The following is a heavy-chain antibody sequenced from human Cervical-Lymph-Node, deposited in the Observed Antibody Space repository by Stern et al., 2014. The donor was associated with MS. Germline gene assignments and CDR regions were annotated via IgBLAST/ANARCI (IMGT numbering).Heavy chain of an antibody. D-gene: IGHD2/OR15-2a*01. CDR2: ISYDGST. CDR1: GGSISSYY. Sequence: VQLEESGPGVVKPSETLSLTCTVSGGSISSYYWSWIRQPPGKGLEVIGYISYDGSTKYNSSLKSRVTISVDTSKKQFSLKLDSVTAADTAVYFCARVSTTFDDWGQGTLVTVSS. CDR3: ARVSTTFDD. V-gene: IGHV4-59*01. J-gene: IGHJ4*02.